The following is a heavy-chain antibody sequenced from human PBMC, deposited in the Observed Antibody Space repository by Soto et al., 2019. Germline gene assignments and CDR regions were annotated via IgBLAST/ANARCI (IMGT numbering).Heavy chain of an antibody. CDR1: GFTFSDYY. CDR3: ARAATPYCGGDCYNYYGMDV. V-gene: IGHV3-11*01. Sequence: GGSLRLSCAASGFTFSDYYMSWIRQAPGKGLEWVSYISSSGSTIYYADSVKGRFTISRDNAKNSLYLQMNSLRAEDTAVYYCARAATPYCGGDCYNYYGMDVWGQGTTVTVS. J-gene: IGHJ6*02. CDR2: ISSSGSTI. D-gene: IGHD2-21*02.